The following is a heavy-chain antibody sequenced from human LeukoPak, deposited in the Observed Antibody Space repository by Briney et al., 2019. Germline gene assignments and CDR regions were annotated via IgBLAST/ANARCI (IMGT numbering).Heavy chain of an antibody. CDR2: IRYDGSNK. J-gene: IGHJ4*02. CDR3: AKAVAAAGTLDY. V-gene: IGHV3-30*02. Sequence: GGSLRLSCAASGLTFSSYGMHWVRQAPGKGLEWVAFIRYDGSNKYYADSVKGRFTISRDNSKNTLYLQMNSLRAEDTAVYYCAKAVAAAGTLDYWGQGTLVTVSS. CDR1: GLTFSSYG. D-gene: IGHD6-13*01.